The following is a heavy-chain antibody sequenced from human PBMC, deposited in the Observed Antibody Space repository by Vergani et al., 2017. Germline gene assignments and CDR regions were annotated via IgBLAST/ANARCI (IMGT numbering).Heavy chain of an antibody. Sequence: QLHLQESGPGLVKSSETLSLTCTVSGGSITSSSYYWGWIRQPPGKGLEWIGNIYHSGGAYYNPSLKGRVTISVDTSKNQFSLEVTSGTAADTAIYFCARTESFILRYFHWALWGQGTLVTVSS. J-gene: IGHJ4*02. CDR1: GGSITSSSYY. V-gene: IGHV4-39*01. CDR3: ARTESFILRYFHWAL. D-gene: IGHD3-9*01. CDR2: IYHSGGA.